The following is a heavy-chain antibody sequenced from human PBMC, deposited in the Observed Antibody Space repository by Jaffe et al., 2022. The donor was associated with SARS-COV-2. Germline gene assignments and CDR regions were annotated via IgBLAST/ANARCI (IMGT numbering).Heavy chain of an antibody. Sequence: QLQLQESGPGLVKPSETLSLTCTVSGGSISSSSYYWGWIRQPPGKGLEWIGSIYYSGSTYYNPSLKSRVTISVDTSKNQFSLKLSSVTAADTAVYYCARGPYDFWSAVQYFQHWGQGTLVTVSS. V-gene: IGHV4-39*01. CDR2: IYYSGST. CDR3: ARGPYDFWSAVQYFQH. CDR1: GGSISSSSYY. J-gene: IGHJ1*01. D-gene: IGHD3-3*01.